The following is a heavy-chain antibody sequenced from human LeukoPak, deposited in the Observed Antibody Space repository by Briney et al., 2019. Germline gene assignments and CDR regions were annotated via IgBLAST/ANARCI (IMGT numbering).Heavy chain of an antibody. Sequence: GGSLRLSCAASGFTFSSYGMHWVRQAPGKGLEWVAFIQFDGSHIFYTDSVRGRFTISRDNSKNTLYLQMSSLRAEDTAVFYCAKTSNQLLYPKLDYGGQGPLVTVSS. CDR1: GFTFSSYG. J-gene: IGHJ4*02. CDR2: IQFDGSHI. D-gene: IGHD2-2*01. CDR3: AKTSNQLLYPKLDY. V-gene: IGHV3-30*02.